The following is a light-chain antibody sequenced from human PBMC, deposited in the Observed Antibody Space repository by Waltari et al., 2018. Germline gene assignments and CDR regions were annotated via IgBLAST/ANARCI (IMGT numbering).Light chain of an antibody. CDR1: SGDVGAYNY. Sequence: QSALTQPASVSGSPGQSLTISCTGTSGDVGAYNYVSWYQQQPGKAPNLMIFDVSNRPSGVSNLFSGSKSGNSASLTISGLQAEDEADYYCSSYISSSTLELFGGGTSLTVL. CDR2: DVS. V-gene: IGLV2-14*03. CDR3: SSYISSSTLEL. J-gene: IGLJ2*01.